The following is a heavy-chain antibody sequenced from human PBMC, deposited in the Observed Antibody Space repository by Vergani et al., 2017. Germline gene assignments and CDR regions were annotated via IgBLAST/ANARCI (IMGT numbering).Heavy chain of an antibody. V-gene: IGHV3-21*04. J-gene: IGHJ4*02. CDR2: ISSSSSYI. D-gene: IGHD1-26*01. CDR3: AKTVGATEYFDY. Sequence: EVQLVESGGGLVKPGGSLRLSCAASGFTFSSYSMNWVRQAPGKGLEWVSSISSSSSYIYYADSVKGRFTISRDNSKNTLYLQMNSLRAEDTAVYYCAKTVGATEYFDYWGQGTLVTVSS. CDR1: GFTFSSYS.